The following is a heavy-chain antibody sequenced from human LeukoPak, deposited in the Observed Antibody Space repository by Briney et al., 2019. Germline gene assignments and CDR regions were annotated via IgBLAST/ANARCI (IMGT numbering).Heavy chain of an antibody. CDR3: AKDRGYSSLFLDY. J-gene: IGHJ4*02. CDR2: ISWYSGSI. V-gene: IGHV3-9*01. D-gene: IGHD6-13*01. CDR1: GFTFDDYA. Sequence: GGSLRLSCAASGFTFDDYAMHWVRQAPGKGLEWVSGISWYSGSIGYADSVKGRFTISRDNAKNSLYLQMNSLRAEDTALYYCAKDRGYSSLFLDYWGQGTLVTVSS.